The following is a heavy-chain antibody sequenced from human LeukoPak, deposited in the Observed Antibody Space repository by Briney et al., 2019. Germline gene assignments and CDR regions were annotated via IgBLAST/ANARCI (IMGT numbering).Heavy chain of an antibody. V-gene: IGHV3-48*01. D-gene: IGHD3-9*01. CDR2: ISSSSSTI. CDR1: GFTFSSYS. Sequence: GGSLRLSCAASGFTFSSYSMYWVRQAPGKGLEWVSYISSSSSTIYYADSVKGRFTISRDNAKNSLYLQMNSLRAEDTAVYYCARVRLGGVDYWGQGTLVTVSS. CDR3: ARVRLGGVDY. J-gene: IGHJ4*02.